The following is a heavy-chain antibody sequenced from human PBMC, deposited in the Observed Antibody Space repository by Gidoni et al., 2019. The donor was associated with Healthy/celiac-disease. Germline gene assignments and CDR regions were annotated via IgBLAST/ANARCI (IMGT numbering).Heavy chain of an antibody. J-gene: IGHJ6*02. V-gene: IGHV1-2*02. CDR2: INPNSGGT. Sequence: QVQLVQSGAEVKKPGASVKVSCKASGYTFTGYYMNWVRQAPGQGLEWMGWINPNSGGTNYAQKFQGRVTMTRDTSISTAYMELSRLRSDDTAVYYCARVYINGGGIVVVPAATGYYGMDVWGQGTTVTVSS. CDR1: GYTFTGYY. CDR3: ARVYINGGGIVVVPAATGYYGMDV. D-gene: IGHD2-2*01.